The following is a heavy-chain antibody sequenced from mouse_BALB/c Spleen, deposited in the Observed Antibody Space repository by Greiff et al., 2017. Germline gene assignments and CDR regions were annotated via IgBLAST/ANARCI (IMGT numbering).Heavy chain of an antibody. CDR2: IWSGGST. J-gene: IGHJ3*01. Sequence: QVQLQQSGPGLVQPSQSLSITCTVSGFSLTSYGVHWVRQSPGKGLEWLGVIWSGGSTDYNAAFISRLSISKDNSKSQVFFKMNSLQANDTAIYYCAREEGYGFFAYWGQGTLVTVSA. D-gene: IGHD1-2*01. CDR1: GFSLTSYG. CDR3: AREEGYGFFAY. V-gene: IGHV2-2*02.